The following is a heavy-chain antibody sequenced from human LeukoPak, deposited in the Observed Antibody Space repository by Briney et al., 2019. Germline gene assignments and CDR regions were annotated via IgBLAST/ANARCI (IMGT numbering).Heavy chain of an antibody. CDR2: IKQDGSEK. Sequence: GGSLRLSCAASGFTFSSYWMSWVRQAPGKGLEWVANIKQDGSEKYYVDSVKGRFTISRDNAKNSLYLQMNSLRAEDTAVYYCARDGNGRVFDAFDIWGQGTMVTVSS. CDR1: GFTFSSYW. V-gene: IGHV3-7*01. CDR3: ARDGNGRVFDAFDI. D-gene: IGHD1-14*01. J-gene: IGHJ3*02.